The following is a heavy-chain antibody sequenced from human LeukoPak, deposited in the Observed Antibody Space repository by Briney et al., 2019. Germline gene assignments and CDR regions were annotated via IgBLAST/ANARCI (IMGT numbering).Heavy chain of an antibody. CDR2: ISSSSSYI. CDR3: AKEGSPHFADY. J-gene: IGHJ4*02. Sequence: PGGSLRLSCAASGFTFSSYSMNWVRQAPGKGLEWVSSISSSSSYIYYADSVKGRFTISRDNAKNSLYLQMNSLRAEDTAVYYCAKEGSPHFADYWGQGTLVTVSS. V-gene: IGHV3-21*04. D-gene: IGHD6-6*01. CDR1: GFTFSSYS.